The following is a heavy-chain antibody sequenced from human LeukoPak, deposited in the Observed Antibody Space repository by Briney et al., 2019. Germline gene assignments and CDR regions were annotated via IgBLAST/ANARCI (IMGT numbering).Heavy chain of an antibody. V-gene: IGHV3-21*01. Sequence: GGALRLSCAASGFTFSSYSMKWVREAPGTGLERVSSISSSSSYIYYADSVKGRFTISRDNAKNSLYLQMNSLRAEDTAVYYCARQLLTSGGYFDYWGQGTLVTVSS. D-gene: IGHD4-23*01. CDR2: ISSSSSYI. J-gene: IGHJ4*02. CDR1: GFTFSSYS. CDR3: ARQLLTSGGYFDY.